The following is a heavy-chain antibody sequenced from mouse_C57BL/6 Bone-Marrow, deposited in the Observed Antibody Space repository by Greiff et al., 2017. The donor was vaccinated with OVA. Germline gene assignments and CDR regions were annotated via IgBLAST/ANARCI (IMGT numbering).Heavy chain of an antibody. Sequence: EVQLVESGGGLVQPGGSLKLSCAAPGFTFSDYYMYLVRQTPEKRLEWVAYISNGGGSTYYPDTVKGRFTISRDNAKNTLYLQMSRLKSEDTAMYYCARQGPYRSKHGGYFRGSGTRTTVTISS. D-gene: IGHD1-1*01. CDR1: GFTFSDYY. CDR2: ISNGGGST. CDR3: ARQGPYRSKHGGYFRG. V-gene: IGHV5-12*01. J-gene: IGHJ1*03.